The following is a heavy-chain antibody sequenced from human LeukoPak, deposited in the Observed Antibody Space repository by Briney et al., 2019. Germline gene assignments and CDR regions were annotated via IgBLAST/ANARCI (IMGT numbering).Heavy chain of an antibody. D-gene: IGHD2-2*01. J-gene: IGHJ5*02. V-gene: IGHV3-21*01. CDR2: ITSSSSYI. Sequence: GGSLRLSCAASGFTFSSYTMNWVRQAPGKGLEWVSSITSSSSYIYYADSVKGRFTISRDNAKNSLYLQMNSLRAEDTAVYYCARDDCSSISCYHNWFDPWGQGTLVTVSS. CDR1: GFTFSSYT. CDR3: ARDDCSSISCYHNWFDP.